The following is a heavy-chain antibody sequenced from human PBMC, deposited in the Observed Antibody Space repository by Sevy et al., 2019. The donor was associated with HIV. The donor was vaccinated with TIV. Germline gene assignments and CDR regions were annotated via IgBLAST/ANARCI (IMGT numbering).Heavy chain of an antibody. D-gene: IGHD6-13*01. CDR1: GFTLNSYW. V-gene: IGHV3-7*01. Sequence: GGSLRLSCAASGFTLNSYWMSWVRQAPGKGLEWVANTNQDGSVKYYVDSVKGRFTISRANARNSLYLRMNGLRAEDTAVYYWAGAIAASGSFWGQGTLVTVSS. CDR2: TNQDGSVK. J-gene: IGHJ4*02. CDR3: AGAIAASGSF.